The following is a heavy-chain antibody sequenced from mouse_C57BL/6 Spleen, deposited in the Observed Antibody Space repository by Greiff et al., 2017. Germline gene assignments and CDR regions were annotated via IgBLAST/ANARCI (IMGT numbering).Heavy chain of an antibody. V-gene: IGHV7-3*01. J-gene: IGHJ3*01. CDR2: IRNKANGYTT. D-gene: IGHD2-1*01. CDR3: ARAYGNYVEVWFAY. Sequence: EVKVVESGGGLVQPGGSLSLSCAASGFTFTDYYMSWVRQPPGKALEWLGFIRNKANGYTTEYSASVKGRFTISRDNSQSILYLQMNALRAEDSATYYCARAYGNYVEVWFAYWGQGTLVTVSA. CDR1: GFTFTDYY.